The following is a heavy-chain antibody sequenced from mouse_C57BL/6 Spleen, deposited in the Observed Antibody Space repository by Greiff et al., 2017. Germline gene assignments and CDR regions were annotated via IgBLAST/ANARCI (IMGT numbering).Heavy chain of an antibody. D-gene: IGHD2-5*01. CDR2: INPNNGGT. J-gene: IGHJ1*03. V-gene: IGHV1-26*01. CDR1: GYTFTDYY. CDR3: ARYYSNYYWYFDV. Sequence: EVQLQQSGPELVKPGASVKIPCKASGYTFTDYYMNWVKQSHGKSLEWIGDINPNNGGTSYNQKFKGKATLTVDKSSSTAYMELRSLTSEDSAVYYCARYYSNYYWYFDVWGTGTTVTVSS.